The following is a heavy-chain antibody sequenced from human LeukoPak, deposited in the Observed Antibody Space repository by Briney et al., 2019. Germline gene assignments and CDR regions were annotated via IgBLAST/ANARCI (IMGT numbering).Heavy chain of an antibody. CDR1: GGSISSYY. Sequence: PSETLSLTCTVSGGSISSYYWSWIRQPPGKGLEWIGYIYYSGSTNYNPSLKSRVTISVDTSKNQFSLKLSSVTAADTAVYYCARELRFLEWFHNYYAFDIWGQGTMVTVSS. D-gene: IGHD3-3*01. J-gene: IGHJ3*02. V-gene: IGHV4-59*01. CDR2: IYYSGST. CDR3: ARELRFLEWFHNYYAFDI.